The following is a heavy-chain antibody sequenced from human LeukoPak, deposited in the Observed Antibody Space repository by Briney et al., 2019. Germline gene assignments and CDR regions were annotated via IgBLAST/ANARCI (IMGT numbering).Heavy chain of an antibody. D-gene: IGHD5-24*01. J-gene: IGHJ4*02. CDR1: GGSISTSSYY. Sequence: PSETLSLTCTVSGGSISTSSYYWGWVRQPPGKGLEWIGNIFYSGSTYYSPSLKSRVTISLDTSRNQFSLKLNSVTAADTAVYYCAREEMATNFDYWGQGTLVTVSS. CDR2: IFYSGST. CDR3: AREEMATNFDY. V-gene: IGHV4-39*07.